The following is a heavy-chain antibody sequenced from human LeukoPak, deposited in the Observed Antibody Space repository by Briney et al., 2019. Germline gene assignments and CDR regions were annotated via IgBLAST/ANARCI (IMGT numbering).Heavy chain of an antibody. Sequence: PSETLSLTCTVSGDSISSYYWSWIRQPPRKGLEWYGYIYYSGSTNYNPSLKSRVTIPVDTSKNQFSLKLSSVTAADTAVYYCARDVGTAGEDYFDYWGQGTLVTVSS. D-gene: IGHD5-18*01. V-gene: IGHV4-59*01. CDR3: ARDVGTAGEDYFDY. CDR1: GDSISSYY. J-gene: IGHJ4*02. CDR2: IYYSGST.